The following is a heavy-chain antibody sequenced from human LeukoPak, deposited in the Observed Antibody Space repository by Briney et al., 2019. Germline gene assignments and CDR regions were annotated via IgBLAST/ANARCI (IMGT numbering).Heavy chain of an antibody. CDR3: ARRYGSGSFYYFDY. Sequence: SETLSLTCTVSGGSISSSSYYWGWIRQPPGKGLEWIGSSYYSGSTYYNPSLKSAVTISVDTSKNQFSLRLSSVTAADTAVYYCARRYGSGSFYYFDYWGQGTLVTVSS. CDR1: GGSISSSSYY. CDR2: SYYSGST. D-gene: IGHD1-26*01. V-gene: IGHV4-39*01. J-gene: IGHJ4*02.